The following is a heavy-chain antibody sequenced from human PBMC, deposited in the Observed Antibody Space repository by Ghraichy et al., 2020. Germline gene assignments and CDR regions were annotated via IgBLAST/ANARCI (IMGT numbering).Heavy chain of an antibody. CDR2: ISGSGRST. J-gene: IGHJ4*02. D-gene: IGHD3-22*01. V-gene: IGHV3-23*01. CDR3: AKDPSNYYDASGYHNYFDN. CDR1: GFTFYSYA. Sequence: GGSLRLSCAASGFTFYSYAMSWVRQAPGKGLEWVSAISGSGRSTYYADSVKGRFAISRDDSKNTLYLQMNSLRAEDTAIYYCAKDPSNYYDASGYHNYFDNWGQGTLVTVSS.